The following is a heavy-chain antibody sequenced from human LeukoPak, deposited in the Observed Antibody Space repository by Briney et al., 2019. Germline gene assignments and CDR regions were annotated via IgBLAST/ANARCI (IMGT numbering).Heavy chain of an antibody. V-gene: IGHV1-2*02. Sequence: ASVKVSCKASEYTFTGYYVHWVRQAPGQGLEWMGWINSNSGGTNYAQKFQGRVTMTRDTSISTAYMELSRLRSDDTAVYYCARSPHILTGENFDYWGQGTLVTVSS. CDR2: INSNSGGT. CDR1: EYTFTGYY. CDR3: ARSPHILTGENFDY. D-gene: IGHD3-9*01. J-gene: IGHJ4*02.